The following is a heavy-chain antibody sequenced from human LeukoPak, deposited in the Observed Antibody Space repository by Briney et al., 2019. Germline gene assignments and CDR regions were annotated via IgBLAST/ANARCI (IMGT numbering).Heavy chain of an antibody. D-gene: IGHD3-10*01. J-gene: IGHJ5*02. CDR1: GYTFSGYY. Sequence: ASVKVSCKASGYTFSGYYIHWVRQAPGQGLEWMGWISPNTGGTKYAQRFQDRVTMTRDTSISTAYMEVSRLRYDDTAVYYCARPLRVTMIRGAAFRASSDFDPWGQGTLVTVSS. CDR2: ISPNTGGT. V-gene: IGHV1-2*02. CDR3: ARPLRVTMIRGAAFRASSDFDP.